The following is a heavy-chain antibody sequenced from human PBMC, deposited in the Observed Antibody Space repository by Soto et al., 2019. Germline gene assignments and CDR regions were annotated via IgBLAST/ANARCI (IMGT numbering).Heavy chain of an antibody. J-gene: IGHJ4*02. CDR2: IIPIFGTA. V-gene: IGHV1-69*01. CDR3: ARVGGGGPVDY. Sequence: QVQLVQSGAEVKKPGSSVKVSCKASGGTFSSYAISWVRQAPGQGLEWMGGIIPIFGTANYAQKFQGRVTIAADETPSTGYMELGGLGSEDTAGCYCARVGGGGPVDYWGQGTLVTVSS. D-gene: IGHD3-16*01. CDR1: GGTFSSYA.